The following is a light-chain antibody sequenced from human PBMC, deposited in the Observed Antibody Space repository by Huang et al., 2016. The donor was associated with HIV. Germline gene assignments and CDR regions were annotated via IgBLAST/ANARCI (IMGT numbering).Light chain of an antibody. Sequence: DIQMTQSPSSLSASVGDRVTITCRASQGISNSVAWYQQRPGKGPKLLLYATSRLETGAPARFSGRRSGTEYTLTISSLHPEDLATYYCQQYYNNPPWTFGQGTKVEIK. CDR1: QGISNS. CDR2: ATS. J-gene: IGKJ1*01. CDR3: QQYYNNPPWT. V-gene: IGKV1-NL1*01.